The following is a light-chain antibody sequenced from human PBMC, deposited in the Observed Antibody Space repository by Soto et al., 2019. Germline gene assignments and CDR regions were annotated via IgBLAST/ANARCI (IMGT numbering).Light chain of an antibody. J-gene: IGKJ3*01. CDR1: QSVLFISNNKNY. Sequence: DIVMTQSTDSLAVSLGERATINCKSSQSVLFISNNKNYLAWYQQKPGQPPKLLIYWASTRESGVPDRFSGSGSGTDFTLTISSLQAEDVAVYYCQQYFGPPFTFGPGTKVDIK. V-gene: IGKV4-1*01. CDR3: QQYFGPPFT. CDR2: WAS.